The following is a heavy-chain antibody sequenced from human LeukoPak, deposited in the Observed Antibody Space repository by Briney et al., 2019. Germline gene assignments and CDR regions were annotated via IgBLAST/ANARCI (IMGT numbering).Heavy chain of an antibody. CDR2: ISGSGGST. CDR1: GFTFSSYA. D-gene: IGHD3-22*01. CDR3: AKGSHYYDSSGYFF. Sequence: GGSLRLSCAASGFTFSSYAMSWVRQAPGKGLEWVSAISGSGGSTYYADSVKGRFTISRDNSKNALYLQMNSLRAEDTAVYYCAKGSHYYDSSGYFFWGQGTLVTVSS. J-gene: IGHJ4*02. V-gene: IGHV3-23*01.